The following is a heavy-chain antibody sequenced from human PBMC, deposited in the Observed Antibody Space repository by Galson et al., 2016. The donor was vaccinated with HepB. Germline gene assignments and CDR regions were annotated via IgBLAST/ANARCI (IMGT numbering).Heavy chain of an antibody. CDR2: ISYSGGT. Sequence: TLSLTCSVSGGSISSGGYYWTWIRRHPGQGLEWIGYISYSGGTYHTPSLRTRVSISRDTSKNHFSLRLKSVTAADTAIYYCTRAISIFGVAPETWGQGTLVTVSS. V-gene: IGHV4-31*03. J-gene: IGHJ5*02. D-gene: IGHD3-3*01. CDR1: GGSISSGGYY. CDR3: TRAISIFGVAPET.